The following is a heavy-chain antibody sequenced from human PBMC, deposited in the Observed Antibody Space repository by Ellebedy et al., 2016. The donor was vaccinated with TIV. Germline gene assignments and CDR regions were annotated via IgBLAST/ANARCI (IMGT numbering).Heavy chain of an antibody. D-gene: IGHD1-26*01. J-gene: IGHJ3*02. V-gene: IGHV1-69*10. CDR3: ARGYSGSYYRDAFDI. CDR1: GGTFSSYA. CDR2: IIPIFGIA. Sequence: ASVKVSCKASGGTFSSYAISWVRQAPGQGLEWMGGIIPIFGIANYAQKFQGRVTITADKSTSTVYMELSSLRSEDTAVHYCARGYSGSYYRDAFDIWGQGTMVTVSS.